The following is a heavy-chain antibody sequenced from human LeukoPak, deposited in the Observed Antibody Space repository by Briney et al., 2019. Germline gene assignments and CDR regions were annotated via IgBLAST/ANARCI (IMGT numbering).Heavy chain of an antibody. D-gene: IGHD3-22*01. CDR1: GGSISSYY. CDR3: ARGGGYSYDSSGYYPSGMDV. J-gene: IGHJ6*02. V-gene: IGHV4-59*01. CDR2: IYYSGST. Sequence: SETLSLTCTVSGGSISSYYWSWIRQPPGKGLEWIGYIYYSGSTNYNPSLKSRVTISVDTSKNQFSLKLSSVTAADTAVYYCARGGGYSYDSSGYYPSGMDVWGQGTTVTVPS.